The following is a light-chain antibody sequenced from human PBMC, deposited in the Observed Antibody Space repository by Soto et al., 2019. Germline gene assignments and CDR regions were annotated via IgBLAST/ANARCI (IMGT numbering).Light chain of an antibody. Sequence: QSVLTQPASVSGPPGQSITISCTGTSSDIGFYNYVSWYQQSPGKAPKLLIYGVTNRPSGISYRFSGSKSGSTASLTIYGLRDEDEADYYCSSYSTSFFYVFGTGTKVTVL. J-gene: IGLJ1*01. CDR3: SSYSTSFFYV. V-gene: IGLV2-14*01. CDR1: SSDIGFYNY. CDR2: GVT.